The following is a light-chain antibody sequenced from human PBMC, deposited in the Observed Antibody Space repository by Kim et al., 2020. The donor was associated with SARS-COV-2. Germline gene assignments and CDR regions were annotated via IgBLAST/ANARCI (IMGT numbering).Light chain of an antibody. CDR2: EVS. Sequence: GQSVPISCTGTTSDVGSYNYVSWYQQYPGKAPRLIMYEVSKRPSWVPDRFSGSRSGNTASLIVSGLQAEDEAGYYCCSYAGSNTFVFGGGTQLTVL. J-gene: IGLJ7*01. CDR1: TSDVGSYNY. CDR3: CSYAGSNTFV. V-gene: IGLV2-8*01.